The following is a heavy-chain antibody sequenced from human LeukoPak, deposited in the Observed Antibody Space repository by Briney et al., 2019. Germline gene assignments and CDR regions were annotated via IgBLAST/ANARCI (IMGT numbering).Heavy chain of an antibody. CDR1: GFTFSNYE. CDR3: VRDGSSGWYGGHDY. D-gene: IGHD6-19*01. Sequence: PGGSLRLSCAASGFTFSNYEMNWVRQAPGKGLEWVSYISSSGNTMYYADSVRGRFTISRDNAENSLYLQMNSLRAEDTAVYYCVRDGSSGWYGGHDYWGQGTLVTVSS. J-gene: IGHJ4*02. V-gene: IGHV3-48*03. CDR2: ISSSGNTM.